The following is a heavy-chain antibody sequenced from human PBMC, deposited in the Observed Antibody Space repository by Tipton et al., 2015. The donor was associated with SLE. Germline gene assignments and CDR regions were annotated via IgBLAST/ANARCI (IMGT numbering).Heavy chain of an antibody. CDR3: ARLFYYDSTGYTYYFDY. CDR1: GFTFSSYE. CDR2: IYRSGSTT. V-gene: IGHV3-48*03. D-gene: IGHD3-22*01. J-gene: IGHJ4*02. Sequence: SLRLSCAASGFTFSSYEMNWVRQTPGKGLEWVSYIYRSGSTTHYADSVKGRFTISRDNAKNSLYLQMNSLRAEDTAVYYCARLFYYDSTGYTYYFDYWGQGTLVTVSS.